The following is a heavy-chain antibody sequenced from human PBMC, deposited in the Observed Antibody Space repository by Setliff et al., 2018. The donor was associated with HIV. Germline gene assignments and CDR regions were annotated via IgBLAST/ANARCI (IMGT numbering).Heavy chain of an antibody. CDR1: GFMFGSYG. V-gene: IGHV3-30*14. CDR2: ISNDGSHK. D-gene: IGHD3-3*01. J-gene: IGHJ4*02. CDR3: VGGHYDLWSGYVNYYSDL. Sequence: GGSLRLSCAASGFMFGSYGMHWVRQAPVKGLEWMALISNDGSHKYYADSVKGRSTISRDNSKNTLYLRMDSLRPEDTALYYCVGGHYDLWSGYVNYYSDLWGQGTLVTVSS.